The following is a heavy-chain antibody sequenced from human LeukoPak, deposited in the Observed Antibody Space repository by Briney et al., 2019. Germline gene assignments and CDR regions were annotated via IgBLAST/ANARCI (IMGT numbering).Heavy chain of an antibody. CDR2: INPNSGGT. CDR3: AKIEGPITMVRGVILYFDY. CDR1: GYTFTGYY. J-gene: IGHJ4*02. V-gene: IGHV1-2*02. Sequence: ASVKVSCKASGYTFTGYYMHWVRQAPGQGLEWMGWINPNSGGTNYAQKFQGRVTMTRDTSISTAYMELSRLRSDDTAVYYCAKIEGPITMVRGVILYFDYWGQGTLVTVSS. D-gene: IGHD3-10*01.